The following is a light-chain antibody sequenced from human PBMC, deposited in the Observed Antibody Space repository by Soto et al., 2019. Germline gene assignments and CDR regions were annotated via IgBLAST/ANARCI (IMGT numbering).Light chain of an antibody. CDR2: GAS. Sequence: EIVLTKSPGTLSLSPGERATLSCRASQSVSSSYLAWYQQKPGQAPRLLIYGASSRATGIPDRFSGSGSGTDFTLTIRRLEPEDFAVYYCQQYGSSSYTFGQGTKLEIK. V-gene: IGKV3-20*01. J-gene: IGKJ2*01. CDR3: QQYGSSSYT. CDR1: QSVSSSY.